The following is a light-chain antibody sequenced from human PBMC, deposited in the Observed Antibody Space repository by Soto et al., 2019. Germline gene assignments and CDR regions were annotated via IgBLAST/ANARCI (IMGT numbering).Light chain of an antibody. J-gene: IGKJ4*01. CDR3: HQYDRSPLT. V-gene: IGKV3-20*01. Sequence: EIVLTQSPGTLSLSPGERATLSCRASQSVSSSYLAWYQQKPGQAPRLLIYGASSRATGIPDRFSGSGSGTDFTLTISRLEPEDFAVYYCHQYDRSPLTFGGGTKVEIK. CDR2: GAS. CDR1: QSVSSSY.